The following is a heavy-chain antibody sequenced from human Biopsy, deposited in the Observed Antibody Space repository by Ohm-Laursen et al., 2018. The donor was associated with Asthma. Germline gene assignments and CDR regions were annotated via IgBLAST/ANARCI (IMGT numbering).Heavy chain of an antibody. D-gene: IGHD6-19*01. Sequence: SDTLSLTCTVSGGSINSSTWWSWIRQPPGRGLEWIGFAYYTGKTRYEPSLKSRVTISLDTSKKQFSLSIKSATAADTAVYYCARQRTSSGWYDFWGQGILVSVSS. CDR2: AYYTGKT. CDR3: ARQRTSSGWYDF. CDR1: GGSINSSTW. V-gene: IGHV4-59*07. J-gene: IGHJ5*01.